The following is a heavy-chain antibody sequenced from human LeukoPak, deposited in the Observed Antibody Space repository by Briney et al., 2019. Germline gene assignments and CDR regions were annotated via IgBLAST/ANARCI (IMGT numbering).Heavy chain of an antibody. CDR2: INPNSGGT. CDR1: GYSFTSHY. CDR3: AREGWRPHYDSSGYVVY. J-gene: IGHJ4*02. Sequence: ASVKVSCKASGYSFTSHYMHWVRQAPGQGLEWMGWINPNSGGTNYAQKFQGRDTMTRDTSISTAYMELSRLRSDDTAVYYCAREGWRPHYDSSGYVVYWGQGTLVTVSS. D-gene: IGHD3-22*01. V-gene: IGHV1-2*02.